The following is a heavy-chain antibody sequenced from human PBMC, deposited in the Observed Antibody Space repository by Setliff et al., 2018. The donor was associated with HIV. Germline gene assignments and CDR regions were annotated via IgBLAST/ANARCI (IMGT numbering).Heavy chain of an antibody. CDR1: GYSFISYG. D-gene: IGHD3-9*01. V-gene: IGHV1-18*01. Sequence: ASVKVSCKASGYSFISYGISWVRQAPGQGLEWMGWISAYTGDTYSAQTLQGRVTMTTDTSTKTAYLELRSLRSDDTAMYYCARIGPDYYILTGYRDYYYMDVWGKGPTVTVSS. J-gene: IGHJ6*03. CDR2: ISAYTGDT. CDR3: ARIGPDYYILTGYRDYYYMDV.